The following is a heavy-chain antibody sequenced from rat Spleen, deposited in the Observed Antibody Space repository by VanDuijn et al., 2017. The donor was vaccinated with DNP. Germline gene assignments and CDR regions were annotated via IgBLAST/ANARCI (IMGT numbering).Heavy chain of an antibody. CDR3: ARSRYNSDYYFDS. D-gene: IGHD4-3*01. V-gene: IGHV3-3*01. CDR2: IDSAGST. J-gene: IGHJ2*01. CDR1: GYSITSNHK. Sequence: EVKLQESGPGLVKPSQSLSLTCSVTGYSITSNHKWTWIRKFPGNKLEWMGHIDSAGSTNFNPSLKSRISITRDTSKNQFFLQVNSVTTEDTATYYCARSRYNSDYYFDSWGQGVLVSVSS.